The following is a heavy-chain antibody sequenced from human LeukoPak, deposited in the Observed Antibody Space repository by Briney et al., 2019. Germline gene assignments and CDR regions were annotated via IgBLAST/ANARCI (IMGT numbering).Heavy chain of an antibody. V-gene: IGHV3-23*01. CDR3: AKDREGGSRLRGCFDP. J-gene: IGHJ5*02. CDR2: ISGSGGST. Sequence: GGSLRLSWAASGFTFSSYAMSWVRQAPGKGLEWVSAISGSGGSTYYADSVKGRFTISRDNSKNTLYLQMNSLRAEDTAVYYCAKDREGGSRLRGCFDPWGQGTLVTVSS. CDR1: GFTFSSYA. D-gene: IGHD3-10*01.